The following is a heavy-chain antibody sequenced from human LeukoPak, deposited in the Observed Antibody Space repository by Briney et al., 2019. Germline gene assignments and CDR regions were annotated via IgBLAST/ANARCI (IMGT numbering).Heavy chain of an antibody. J-gene: IGHJ4*02. D-gene: IGHD2-21*02. CDR1: GFTLSTYS. CDR2: INKEGSEK. V-gene: IGHV3-7*01. CDR3: ARGFQRGDSPV. Sequence: PGGSLRLSCAASGFTLSTYSRRWLRQARGKGLEWVAQINKEGSEKGYVDSVKGRFTSSRDNAKGSLYLQLNSLRAEDTAVYYCARGFQRGDSPVWGQGTLVTVSS.